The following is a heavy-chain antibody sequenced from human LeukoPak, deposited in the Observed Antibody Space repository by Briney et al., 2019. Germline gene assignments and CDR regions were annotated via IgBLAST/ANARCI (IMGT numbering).Heavy chain of an antibody. J-gene: IGHJ2*01. Sequence: SETLSLTCAVYGGSFSGYYWSWIRQPPGKGLEWIGVINHSGSTNYNPSLKSRVTISVDTSKNQFSLKLSSVTAADTAVHYCARGRIVVVVAAPSAWYFDLWGRGTLVTVSS. CDR1: GGSFSGYY. CDR3: ARGRIVVVVAAPSAWYFDL. V-gene: IGHV4-34*01. CDR2: INHSGST. D-gene: IGHD2-15*01.